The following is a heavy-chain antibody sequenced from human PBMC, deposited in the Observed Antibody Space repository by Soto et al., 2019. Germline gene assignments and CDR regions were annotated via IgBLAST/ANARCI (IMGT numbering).Heavy chain of an antibody. CDR2: MNPNSGNT. V-gene: IGHV1-8*01. Sequence: QVQLVQSGAEVKKPGASVKVSCKASGYTFTSYDINWVRQATGQGLEWMGWMNPNSGNTGYAQKFQGRVTMTRNTSISTAYMELSSLRSEDTAVYYCAGGPWEVYALRPHYFDYWGQGTLVTVSS. CDR1: GYTFTSYD. D-gene: IGHD2-8*01. CDR3: AGGPWEVYALRPHYFDY. J-gene: IGHJ4*02.